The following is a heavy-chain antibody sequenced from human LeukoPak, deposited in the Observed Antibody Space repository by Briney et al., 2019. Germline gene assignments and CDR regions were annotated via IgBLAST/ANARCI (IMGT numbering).Heavy chain of an antibody. CDR2: IQYDGSNK. Sequence: GGSLRLSCATSGFTFRNYGMHWVRQAPGKGLEWVAFIQYDGSNKYYTDSVKGRFTISRDNSKNTLYLQMNSLRAEDTAIYYCDCSSTTCYAAGDYWGQGTLVTVSS. CDR1: GFTFRNYG. D-gene: IGHD2-2*01. V-gene: IGHV3-30*02. CDR3: DCSSTTCYAAGDY. J-gene: IGHJ4*02.